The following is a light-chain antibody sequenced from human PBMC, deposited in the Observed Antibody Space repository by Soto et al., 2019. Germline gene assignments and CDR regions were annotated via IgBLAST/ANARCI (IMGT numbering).Light chain of an antibody. Sequence: QSALTQPASVSGSPGQSITISCTGASGDFGGYNYVSWYQQHPGKAPQLLIYGVTNRPSGVSNRFSGSKSGNTASLTISGLQADDEAEYYCNAYTNSNTLPVFGTGTKVTVL. CDR1: SGDFGGYNY. V-gene: IGLV2-14*03. CDR3: NAYTNSNTLPV. CDR2: GVT. J-gene: IGLJ1*01.